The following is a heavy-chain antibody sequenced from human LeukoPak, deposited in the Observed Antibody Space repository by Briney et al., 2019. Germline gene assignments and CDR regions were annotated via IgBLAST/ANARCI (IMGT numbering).Heavy chain of an antibody. CDR3: ARGYSYGYFFY. J-gene: IGHJ4*02. V-gene: IGHV1-46*01. D-gene: IGHD5-18*01. CDR1: GYTFTGYY. CDR2: INPSAGST. Sequence: GASVKVSCKASGYTFTGYYIHWVRQAPGQGLEWMGIINPSAGSTSYAQKFQGRVTMTRDTSTSTVYMELSSLRSEDTAVYYCARGYSYGYFFYWGQGTLVTVSS.